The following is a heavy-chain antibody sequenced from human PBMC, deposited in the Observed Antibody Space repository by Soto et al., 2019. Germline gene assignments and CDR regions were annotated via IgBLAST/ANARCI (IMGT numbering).Heavy chain of an antibody. V-gene: IGHV3-23*01. Sequence: EVQLLESGGGLVQPGRSLRLSCAASGFTFSNYAMSWVRQAPGQGLDWVSAISGSGGTTYYADSVKGLFTISRDHSKNTLFLQMNSLRAEDAAVYYCAKFFVETGSNSGWPWSFHYWGQGTLVTVSS. CDR1: GFTFSNYA. J-gene: IGHJ4*02. CDR3: AKFFVETGSNSGWPWSFHY. CDR2: ISGSGGTT. D-gene: IGHD6-25*01.